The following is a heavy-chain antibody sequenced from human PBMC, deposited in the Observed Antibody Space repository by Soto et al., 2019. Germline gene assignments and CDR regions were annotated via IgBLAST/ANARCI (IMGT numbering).Heavy chain of an antibody. CDR2: ISSSGYST. D-gene: IGHD2-21*02. V-gene: IGHV3-23*01. Sequence: AGGSLRLSCAASGFTFSSYAMSWVRQAPGKGLEWVSAISSSGYSTYYADSVKGRFTISRDNSKNTMYLQMNNLRAEDTAVYYCAKGSVVVSAKFDSWGQGTLVTVSS. CDR1: GFTFSSYA. CDR3: AKGSVVVSAKFDS. J-gene: IGHJ4*02.